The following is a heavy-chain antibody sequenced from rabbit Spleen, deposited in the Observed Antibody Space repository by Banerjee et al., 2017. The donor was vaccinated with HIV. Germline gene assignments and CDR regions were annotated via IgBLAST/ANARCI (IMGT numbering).Heavy chain of an antibody. CDR2: IAGSSSGFT. Sequence: QSLEESGGALVKNGASLTITCSASGVSFCSSDSMCWVRHAPGKGLELISCIAGSSSGFTYVATSSKGRCSCFKNTSSTATTQMTSRTVADTATYFCAGDTVSSFSSCGMGLWGPGTLVTVS. CDR3: AGDTVSSFSSCGMGL. V-gene: IGHV1S40*01. CDR1: GVSFCSSDS. J-gene: IGHJ6*01. D-gene: IGHD8-1*01.